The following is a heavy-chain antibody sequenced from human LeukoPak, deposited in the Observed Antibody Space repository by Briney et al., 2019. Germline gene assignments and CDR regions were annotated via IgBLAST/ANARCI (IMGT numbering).Heavy chain of an antibody. Sequence: SSETLSLTCTVSGGSISSGRYWRSWIRQHPGKGLEWIGYVYNSGSTYYSPSLRSRLSMSVDTSKNQFSLNLRSVTAADTAVYYCARGRDYYGSGSYRRGYYYGMDVWGQGTTVIVSS. CDR1: GGSISSGRYW. D-gene: IGHD3-10*01. CDR2: VYNSGST. V-gene: IGHV4-31*03. J-gene: IGHJ6*02. CDR3: ARGRDYYGSGSYRRGYYYGMDV.